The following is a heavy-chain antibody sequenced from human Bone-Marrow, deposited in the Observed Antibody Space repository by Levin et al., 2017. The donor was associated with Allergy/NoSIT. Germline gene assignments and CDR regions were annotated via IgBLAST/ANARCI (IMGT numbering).Heavy chain of an antibody. J-gene: IGHJ6*02. Sequence: LSQTLSLTCAVSGGSFSGYFWTWIRQPPGKGLEWIGEINQSGSTNYNPSLMSRVTILVDTSKNQFSLKLTSVIAADTAVYYCASGSRRTYRNYVGKDYYLGMDVWGQGNKVNVYS. CDR2: INQSGST. D-gene: IGHD4-11*01. CDR1: GGSFSGYF. CDR3: ASGSRRTYRNYVGKDYYLGMDV. V-gene: IGHV4-34*01.